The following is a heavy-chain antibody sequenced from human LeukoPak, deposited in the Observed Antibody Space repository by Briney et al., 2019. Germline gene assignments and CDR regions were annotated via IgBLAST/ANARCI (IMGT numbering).Heavy chain of an antibody. CDR3: ARSDYYGSGSHTLFDAFDI. CDR2: IDDSGNT. D-gene: IGHD3-10*01. V-gene: IGHV4-59*02. CDR1: GGSVSSYF. Sequence: SETLSLTCTVSGGSVSSYFWSWVRRPPGKGLEWIGYIDDSGNTNYNPSLKSQVSISIAKSKNQFSLKLSSVTAADTAMYYCARSDYYGSGSHTLFDAFDIWGQGTRVTVSS. J-gene: IGHJ3*02.